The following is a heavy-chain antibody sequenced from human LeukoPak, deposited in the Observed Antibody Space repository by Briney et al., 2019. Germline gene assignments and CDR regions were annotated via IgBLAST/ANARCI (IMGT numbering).Heavy chain of an antibody. CDR1: GYTLTELS. Sequence: SVKVSCKVSGYTLTELSMHWVRQAPGQGLEWMGGIIPIFGTANYAQKFQGRVTITADESTSTAYMELSSLRSEDTAVYYCARDGTDGYWGQGTLVTVSS. CDR2: IIPIFGTA. D-gene: IGHD1-1*01. V-gene: IGHV1-69*13. J-gene: IGHJ4*02. CDR3: ARDGTDGY.